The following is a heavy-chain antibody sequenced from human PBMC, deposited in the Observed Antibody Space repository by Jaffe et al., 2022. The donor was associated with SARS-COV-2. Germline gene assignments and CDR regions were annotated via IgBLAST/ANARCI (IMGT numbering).Heavy chain of an antibody. D-gene: IGHD3-22*01. CDR2: ISYDGNDK. CDR1: GFTFRYYS. Sequence: QVQMVESGGGVVQPGRSLRLSCAASGFTFRYYSMYWVRQAPGQGLECVAIISYDGNDKHYADSVTGRFTISRDNSKNTLYLQMNSLRVEDTAMYYCSRGDGGHYYYMDVWGTGTTVTVSS. CDR3: SRGDGGHYYYMDV. J-gene: IGHJ6*03. V-gene: IGHV3-30*01.